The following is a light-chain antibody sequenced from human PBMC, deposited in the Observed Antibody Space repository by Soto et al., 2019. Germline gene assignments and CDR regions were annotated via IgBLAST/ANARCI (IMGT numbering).Light chain of an antibody. CDR2: KAS. V-gene: IGKV1-5*03. J-gene: IGKJ1*01. CDR1: QSISTW. CDR3: QQYNSYSPT. Sequence: DIQMTQYHSTLSASVGDRATITCRASQSISTWLAWYQQEPGKAPKLLIHKASSLQSGVPSRFSGSGSGTDFTLTISSLHPDDFATYYCQQYNSYSPTFGQGTKVDIK.